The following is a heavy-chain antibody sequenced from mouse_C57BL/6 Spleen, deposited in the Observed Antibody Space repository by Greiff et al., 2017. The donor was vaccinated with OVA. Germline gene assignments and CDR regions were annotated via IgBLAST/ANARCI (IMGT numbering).Heavy chain of an antibody. CDR2: INPNNGGT. J-gene: IGHJ2*01. D-gene: IGHD2-4*01. Sequence: VEPGASVKISCKASGYTFTDYYMNWVKQSHGKSLEWIGDINPNNGGTSYNQKFKGKATLTVDKSSSTAYMELRSLTSEDSAVYYCARRAYDYDVGDYYFDYWGQGTTLTVSS. CDR1: GYTFTDYY. CDR3: ARRAYDYDVGDYYFDY. V-gene: IGHV1-26*01.